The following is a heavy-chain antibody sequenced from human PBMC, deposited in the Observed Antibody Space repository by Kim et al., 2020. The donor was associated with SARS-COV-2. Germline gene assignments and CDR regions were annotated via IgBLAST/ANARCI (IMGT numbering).Heavy chain of an antibody. J-gene: IGHJ6*02. CDR2: ISPNSGIK. D-gene: IGHD1-20*01. CDR1: GFTFNKYS. V-gene: IGHV3-48*02. Sequence: GGSLRLSCAASGFTFNKYSMIWVRQAPGKGLEWVSYISPNSGIKYYADSVKGRFTISRDNAKNSLYLQMNSLRDEDTAVYYCARDNWSDVWGQGTTVTVSS. CDR3: ARDNWSDV.